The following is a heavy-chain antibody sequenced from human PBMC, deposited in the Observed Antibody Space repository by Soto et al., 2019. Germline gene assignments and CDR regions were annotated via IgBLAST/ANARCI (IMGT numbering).Heavy chain of an antibody. J-gene: IGHJ6*02. CDR3: ARLKSSSYYYYYGMDV. V-gene: IGHV1-18*01. Sequence: QVPLVQSGAEVKKPGASVKVSCKASGYTFTSYGISWVRQAPGQGLEWMGWISAYNGNTNYAQKLQGRVTMTTDTSTSTAYMELRSLRSDDTAVYYCARLKSSSYYYYYGMDVWGQGTTVTVSS. D-gene: IGHD6-6*01. CDR2: ISAYNGNT. CDR1: GYTFTSYG.